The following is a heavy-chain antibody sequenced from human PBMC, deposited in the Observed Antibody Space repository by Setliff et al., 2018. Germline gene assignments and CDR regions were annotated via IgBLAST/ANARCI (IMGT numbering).Heavy chain of an antibody. V-gene: IGHV1-24*01. CDR3: VREGVDRRSSTDYRYYMDV. J-gene: IGHJ6*03. CDR2: FDFEDGET. D-gene: IGHD6-6*01. CDR1: GYTLTKLP. Sequence: ASVKVSCKVSGYTLTKLPMHWVRQAPGKGLDWMGGFDFEDGETIYAHKFQGRVTMTEDTATDTAYMELSSLRSEDTAMYYCVREGVDRRSSTDYRYYMDVWGKGTTVTV.